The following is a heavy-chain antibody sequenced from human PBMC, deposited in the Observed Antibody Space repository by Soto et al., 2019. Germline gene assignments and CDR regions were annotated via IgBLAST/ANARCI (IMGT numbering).Heavy chain of an antibody. CDR3: AKGSGSSRPYYFDS. Sequence: PGGSLRLSCAASRFSFDIYVMSWVRQAPGKGLEWVSAITGGSGDSYHADSVKGRFAISRDNTKNTLYLQMNSLRAEDTAIYYCAKGSGSSRPYYFDSWGQGTPVTVSS. CDR2: ITGGSGDS. J-gene: IGHJ4*02. V-gene: IGHV3-23*01. CDR1: RFSFDIYV. D-gene: IGHD6-13*01.